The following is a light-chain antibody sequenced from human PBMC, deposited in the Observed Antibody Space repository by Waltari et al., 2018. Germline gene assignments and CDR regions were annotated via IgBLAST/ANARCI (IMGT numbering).Light chain of an antibody. CDR2: EAS. J-gene: IGKJ4*01. V-gene: IGKV3-11*01. CDR3: QQRSVWPPIT. CDR1: QSISIY. Sequence: EVVLIQSPDTLSLSPGERATLSCRASQSISIYLAWYQQKPGQAPRLLIYEASQRAPGIPGRFTGSGSWTDFTLTITGLEPEDSADYYCQQRSVWPPITFGGGTRVEIK.